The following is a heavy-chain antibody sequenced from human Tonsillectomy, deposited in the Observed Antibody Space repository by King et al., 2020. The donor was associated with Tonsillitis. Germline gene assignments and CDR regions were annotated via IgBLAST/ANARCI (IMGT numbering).Heavy chain of an antibody. J-gene: IGHJ4*02. Sequence: VQLVESGAEEKKPGESLKISCKVAGYNFTTYWIGWVRQMPGKGLEWMGIIYHDDSDARYSPSFQGQVSMSADKSILTAYLQWSSLKASDTAIFYCARGEGFDFDYWGQGTLVTVSS. D-gene: IGHD3-16*01. CDR2: IYHDDSDA. V-gene: IGHV5-51*01. CDR3: ARGEGFDFDY. CDR1: GYNFTTYW.